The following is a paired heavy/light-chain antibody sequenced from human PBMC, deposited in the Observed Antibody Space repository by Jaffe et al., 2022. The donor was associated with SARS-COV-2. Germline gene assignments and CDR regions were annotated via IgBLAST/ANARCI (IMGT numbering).Heavy chain of an antibody. J-gene: IGHJ3*02. CDR3: ARGGTIRQRSDTFDI. V-gene: IGHV3-21*01. Sequence: EVQLVESGGGLVTPGGSLRLSCAASGFTFSSYNMNWVRQAPGKGLEWVSSISISTNHIYYADLLKGRFTISRDNAKNSLYLQINSLRAEDTAVYYCARGGTIRQRSDTFDIWGQGTMVTVSS. D-gene: IGHD3-3*02. CDR1: GFTFSSYN. CDR2: ISISTNHI.
Light chain of an antibody. V-gene: IGLV1-44*01. CDR2: SDY. CDR1: SSNIGSNT. CDR3: ASWDDSLVAWV. Sequence: QSVLTQSPSASGTPGQRVTISCSGSSSNIGSNTVNWFQQLPGTAPKLLVYSDYQRPSGVPGRFSGSKSGTSASLAISGLQSEDEADYYCASWDDSLVAWVFGGGTRLTVL. J-gene: IGLJ3*02.